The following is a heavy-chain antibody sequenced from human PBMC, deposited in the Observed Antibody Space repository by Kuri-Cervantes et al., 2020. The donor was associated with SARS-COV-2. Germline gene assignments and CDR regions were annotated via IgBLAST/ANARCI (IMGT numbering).Heavy chain of an antibody. Sequence: GESLKISCAVSGLTFSNAWLNWVRQAPGKGLVWVSRINPDGSYKNNADTVKGRFTLSRNNEKNMLFLQMNSLRAEDTAVYYCVRDGDHWNFDYWGQGTLVTVSS. V-gene: IGHV3-74*01. CDR1: GLTFSNAW. D-gene: IGHD2-21*01. CDR3: VRDGDHWNFDY. J-gene: IGHJ4*02. CDR2: INPDGSYK.